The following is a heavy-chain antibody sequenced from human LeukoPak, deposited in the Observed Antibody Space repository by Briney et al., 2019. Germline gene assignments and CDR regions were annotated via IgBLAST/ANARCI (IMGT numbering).Heavy chain of an antibody. J-gene: IGHJ2*01. Sequence: RSSETLSLTCTVSGVSITTGTSYWGLIRQPPGKGLEWIGNIYYTGSTLYNPSLKSRVTMSVDTSKNQFSLKLSSVTAADTAVYYCAGLGGTYLNYWYFDLWGRGTLVTVSS. CDR1: GVSITTGTSY. CDR2: IYYTGST. CDR3: AGLGGTYLNYWYFDL. V-gene: IGHV4-39*01. D-gene: IGHD1-26*01.